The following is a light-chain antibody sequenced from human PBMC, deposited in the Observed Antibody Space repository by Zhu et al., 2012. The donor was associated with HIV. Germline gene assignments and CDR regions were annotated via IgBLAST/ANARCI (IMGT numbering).Light chain of an antibody. CDR1: QSVSSN. Sequence: ATLSCRASQSVSSNLAWYQQKPGQAPRLLIYGASTRATGIPARFSGSGSGTEFTLTISSLQSEDFAVYYCQQYNNWPPWTFGQGTKVE. CDR3: QQYNNWPPWT. J-gene: IGKJ1*01. V-gene: IGKV3-15*01. CDR2: GAS.